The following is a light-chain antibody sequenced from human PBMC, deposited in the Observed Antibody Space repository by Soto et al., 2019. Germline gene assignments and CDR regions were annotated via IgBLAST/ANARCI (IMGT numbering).Light chain of an antibody. Sequence: DIVMTQSPLSLPVTPGEPASISCRSSQSLLHSNGYNYLDWYLQKPGQSPQLLIYLGSNRASGVPDRFSGSGSGTEFTLTITSMHSEASAVYYCQQYYNWPLTFGGGTKVDIK. CDR2: LGS. CDR1: QSLLHSNGYNY. CDR3: QQYYNWPLT. J-gene: IGKJ4*01. V-gene: IGKV2-28*01.